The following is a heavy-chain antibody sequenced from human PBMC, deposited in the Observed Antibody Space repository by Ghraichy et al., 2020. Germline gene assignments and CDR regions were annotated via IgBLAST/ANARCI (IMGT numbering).Heavy chain of an antibody. J-gene: IGHJ4*02. CDR3: AHRTSILRYFDWFFDY. D-gene: IGHD3-9*01. CDR1: GFSLSTSGVG. Sequence: SGPTLVKPTQTLTLTCTFSGFSLSTSGVGVGWIRQPPGKALEWLALIYWNDDKRYSPSLKSRLTITKDTSKNQVVLTMTNMDPVDTATYYCAHRTSILRYFDWFFDYWGQGTLVTVSS. CDR2: IYWNDDK. V-gene: IGHV2-5*01.